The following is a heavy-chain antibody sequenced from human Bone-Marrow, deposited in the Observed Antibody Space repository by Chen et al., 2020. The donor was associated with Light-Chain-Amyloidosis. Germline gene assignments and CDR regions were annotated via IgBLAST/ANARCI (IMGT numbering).Heavy chain of an antibody. CDR2: IYPDDSDA. CDR1: GYTFPNYW. D-gene: IGHD5-12*01. J-gene: IGHJ4*02. CDR3: ARRRDGYNFDY. V-gene: IGHV5-51*01. Sequence: SGPEVKKPGESLKISCKGSGYTFPNYWIGWVRQMPGEGLEWMGVIYPDDSDARYSPSFEGQVTISADKSITTAYLQWRSLKASDTAMYYCARRRDGYNFDYWGQGTLVTVSS.